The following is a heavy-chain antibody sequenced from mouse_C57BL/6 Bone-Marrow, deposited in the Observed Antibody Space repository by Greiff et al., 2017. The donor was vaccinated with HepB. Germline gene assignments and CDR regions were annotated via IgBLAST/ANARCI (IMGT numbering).Heavy chain of an antibody. CDR2: IRNKANGYTT. J-gene: IGHJ2*01. V-gene: IGHV7-3*01. D-gene: IGHD2-13*01. Sequence: EVMLVESGGGLVQPGGSLSLSCAASGFTFTDYYMSWVRQPPGKALEWLGFIRNKANGYTTEYSASVKGRFTISRDNSQSILYLQMNALRAEDSATYYCARYDYCYYFDYWGKGTTLTVSS. CDR1: GFTFTDYY. CDR3: ARYDYCYYFDY.